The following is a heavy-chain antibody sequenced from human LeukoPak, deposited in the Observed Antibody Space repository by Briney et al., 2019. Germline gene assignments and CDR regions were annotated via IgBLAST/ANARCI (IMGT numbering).Heavy chain of an antibody. V-gene: IGHV3-64*01. CDR3: ARDGYNYYGMDD. CDR2: ISSNGGST. J-gene: IGHJ6*02. CDR1: GFTFSSYA. Sequence: GGSLRLSCAASGFTFSSYAMHWVRQAPGKGLEYVSAISSNGGSTYYANSVKGRFTISRDNSKNTLYLQMNSLRAEDTAVYYCARDGYNYYGMDDWGQGTTVTVSS.